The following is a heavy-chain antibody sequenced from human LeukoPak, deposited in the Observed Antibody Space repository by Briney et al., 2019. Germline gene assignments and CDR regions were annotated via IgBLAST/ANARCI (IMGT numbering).Heavy chain of an antibody. Sequence: ASVKVSCKVSGYTLTELSMHWVRQAPGKGLEWMGGFDPEDGETIYAQKFQGRVTMTEDTSTDTAYMELSSLRSEDTAVYYCARTSPYSSGWDYWGQGTLVTVSS. D-gene: IGHD6-19*01. J-gene: IGHJ4*02. CDR2: FDPEDGET. V-gene: IGHV1-24*01. CDR1: GYTLTELS. CDR3: ARTSPYSSGWDY.